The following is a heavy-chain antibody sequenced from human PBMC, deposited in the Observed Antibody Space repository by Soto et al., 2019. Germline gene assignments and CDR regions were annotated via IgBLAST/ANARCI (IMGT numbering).Heavy chain of an antibody. J-gene: IGHJ4*02. Sequence: SAPTLPNPTETLTLTCTGSGFSPSNARMGVSWIRQTPGKAPQRRAHIFSNDEKSYSTSLRSRLTISEDASESQVVLTMTKGDGVDTTTYYCAGIRDKDYYDSSGYYYGARFDYWGQGTLVPVSS. CDR1: GFSPSNARMG. V-gene: IGHV2-26*01. D-gene: IGHD3-22*01. CDR3: AGIRDKDYYDSSGYYYGARFDY. CDR2: IFSNDEK.